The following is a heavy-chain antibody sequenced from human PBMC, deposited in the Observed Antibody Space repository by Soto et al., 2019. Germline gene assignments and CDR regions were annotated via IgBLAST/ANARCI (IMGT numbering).Heavy chain of an antibody. CDR2: IWYDGSNK. CDR3: AALQPPGPENDY. D-gene: IGHD4-4*01. Sequence: QVQLVESGGGVVQPGRSLRLSCAASGFTFSSYGMHWVRQAPGKGLEWVAVIWYDGSNKYYADSVKGRFTISRDNSKNTLYLQMNSLRAEDTAVYYCAALQPPGPENDYWGQGTLVTVSS. V-gene: IGHV3-33*01. J-gene: IGHJ4*02. CDR1: GFTFSSYG.